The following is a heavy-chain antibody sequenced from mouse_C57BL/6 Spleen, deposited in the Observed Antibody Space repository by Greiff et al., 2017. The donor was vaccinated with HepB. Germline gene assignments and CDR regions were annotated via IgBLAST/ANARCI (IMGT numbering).Heavy chain of an antibody. J-gene: IGHJ4*01. CDR3: ASDGYYDYAMDY. Sequence: LVKPGASVKISCKASGYAFSSSWMNWVKQRPGKGLEWIGRIYPGDGDTNYNGKFKGKATLTADKSSSTAYMQLSSLTSEDSAVYFCASDGYYDYAMDYWGQGTSVTVSS. V-gene: IGHV1-82*01. CDR1: GYAFSSSW. CDR2: IYPGDGDT. D-gene: IGHD2-3*01.